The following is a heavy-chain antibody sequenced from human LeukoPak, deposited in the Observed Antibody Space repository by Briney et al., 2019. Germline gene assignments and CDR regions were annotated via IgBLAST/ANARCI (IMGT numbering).Heavy chain of an antibody. J-gene: IGHJ4*02. D-gene: IGHD6-13*01. CDR1: GFTFSGYW. CDR2: IKRDGSEK. Sequence: GGSLRLSCAASGFTFSGYWMTWVRQAPGKGPEWVANIKRDGSEKYYMDSVKGRFTISRDNAKNSLYLQMNSLRAEDTAVYYCARPPNIAAAGQDWGQGTLVTVSS. V-gene: IGHV3-7*01. CDR3: ARPPNIAAAGQD.